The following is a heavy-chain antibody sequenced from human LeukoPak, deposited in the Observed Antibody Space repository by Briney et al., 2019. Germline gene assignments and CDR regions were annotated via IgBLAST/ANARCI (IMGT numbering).Heavy chain of an antibody. CDR1: GGTFSNYA. D-gene: IGHD2/OR15-2a*01. Sequence: SVKVSCKASGGTFSNYAISWVRQAPGQGLEWMGRIIPIFGTAIYAQKFQGRVTITTDESTSTAYMELSSLRSEDTAVYYCARVGQIENDAFDIWGQGTMVTVSS. V-gene: IGHV1-69*05. CDR2: IIPIFGTA. J-gene: IGHJ3*02. CDR3: ARVGQIENDAFDI.